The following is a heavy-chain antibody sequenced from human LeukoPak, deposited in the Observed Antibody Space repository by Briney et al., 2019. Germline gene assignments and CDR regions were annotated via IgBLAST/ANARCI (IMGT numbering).Heavy chain of an antibody. J-gene: IGHJ3*02. CDR2: IYHSGST. CDR3: ASYGIAAAGNEAFDI. Sequence: SQTLSLTRAVSGGSISSGGYSWSWIRQPPGKGLEWIGYIYHSGSTNYNPSLKSRVTISVDTSKNQFSLKLSSVTAADTAVYYCASYGIAAAGNEAFDIWGQGTMVTVSS. V-gene: IGHV4-30-2*01. D-gene: IGHD6-13*01. CDR1: GGSISSGGYS.